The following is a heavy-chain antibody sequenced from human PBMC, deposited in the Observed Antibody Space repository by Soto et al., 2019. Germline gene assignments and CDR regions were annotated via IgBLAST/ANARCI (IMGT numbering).Heavy chain of an antibody. J-gene: IGHJ4*02. CDR3: ARRVGRARFDY. CDR1: GGSISSSSYY. V-gene: IGHV4-39*01. D-gene: IGHD6-13*01. Sequence: SETLSLTCPVSGGSISSSSYYWGWIRQPPGKGLEWIGTIYYSGSTYFNPSLKSRVTISVDTSKNQFSLQLSSVTAADTAVYYCARRVGRARFDYWGQGTLVTGSS. CDR2: IYYSGST.